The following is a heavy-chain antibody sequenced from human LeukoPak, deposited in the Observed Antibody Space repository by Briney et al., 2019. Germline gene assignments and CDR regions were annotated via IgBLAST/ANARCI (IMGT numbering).Heavy chain of an antibody. CDR3: ARDAEYYYDPIALNDYYYYYGMDV. J-gene: IGHJ6*02. D-gene: IGHD3-22*01. CDR2: IRHDGSDK. V-gene: IGHV3-30*02. CDR1: GFSLSSSG. Sequence: GGSLRLSCAASGFSLSSSGMHWVRQAPGKGLEWVAFIRHDGSDKYYADSVKGRFTISRDNSKNTLYLQMSSLRAEDTAVYYCARDAEYYYDPIALNDYYYYYGMDVWGQGTTVTVSS.